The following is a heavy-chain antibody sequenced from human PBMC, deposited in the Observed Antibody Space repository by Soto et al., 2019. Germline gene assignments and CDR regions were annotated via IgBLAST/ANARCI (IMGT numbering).Heavy chain of an antibody. V-gene: IGHV3-9*01. Sequence: EVQLVESGGGLVQPGRSLRLSCAASGFSFDAYAMHLVRQAPGKGLEWVSGISWNSGSIAYADSVKGRFTISRDNAKNSLYLQMNSLRGEDTALYYCAKDRYTMTTFSDYWGQGTLVTVSS. J-gene: IGHJ4*02. CDR2: ISWNSGSI. D-gene: IGHD3-16*01. CDR1: GFSFDAYA. CDR3: AKDRYTMTTFSDY.